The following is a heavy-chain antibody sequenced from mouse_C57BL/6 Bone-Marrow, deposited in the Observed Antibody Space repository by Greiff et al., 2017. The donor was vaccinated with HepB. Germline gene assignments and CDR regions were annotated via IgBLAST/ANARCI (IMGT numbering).Heavy chain of an antibody. CDR1: GYAFSSSW. CDR2: IYPGDGDT. Sequence: VQLVESGPELVKPGASVKISCKASGYAFSSSWMNWVKQRPGKGLEWIGRIYPGDGDTNYNGKFKGKATLTADKSSSTAYMQLSSLTSEDSAVYFCAREDYYGNYRYFDVWGTGTTVTVSS. CDR3: AREDYYGNYRYFDV. D-gene: IGHD2-1*01. J-gene: IGHJ1*03. V-gene: IGHV1-82*01.